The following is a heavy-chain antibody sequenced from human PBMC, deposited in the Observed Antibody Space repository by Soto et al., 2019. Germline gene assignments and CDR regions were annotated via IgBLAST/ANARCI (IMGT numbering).Heavy chain of an antibody. V-gene: IGHV3-30-3*01. CDR2: ISYDGSNK. D-gene: IGHD4-17*01. CDR1: GFTFSSYA. Sequence: VQLLESGGGLVQPGGSLRLSCAASGFTFSSYAMHWVRQAPGKGLEWVAVISYDGSNKYYADSVKGRFTISRDNSKNTLYLQMNSLRAEDTAVYYCARGLGYGGNSEGGWFDPWGQGTLVTVSS. CDR3: ARGLGYGGNSEGGWFDP. J-gene: IGHJ5*02.